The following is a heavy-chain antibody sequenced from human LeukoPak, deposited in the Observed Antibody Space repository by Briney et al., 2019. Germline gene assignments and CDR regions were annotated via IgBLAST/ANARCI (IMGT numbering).Heavy chain of an antibody. CDR2: INIDGSST. D-gene: IGHD3-9*01. J-gene: IGHJ4*02. V-gene: IGHV3-74*01. Sequence: PGGSLRLSCAASGLTFSSYWMHWVRQAPGKGLVWVSRINIDGSSTTYADSVKGRFTISRDNSKNTLYLQMNSLRAEDTAVYYCARAPNYDILTGYHDYWGQGTLVTVSS. CDR3: ARAPNYDILTGYHDY. CDR1: GLTFSSYW.